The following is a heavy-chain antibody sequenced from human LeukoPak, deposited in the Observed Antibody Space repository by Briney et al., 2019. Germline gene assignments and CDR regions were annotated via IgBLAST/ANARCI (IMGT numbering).Heavy chain of an antibody. D-gene: IGHD2-21*02. CDR2: INRRGHT. Sequence: WGSLRLSCAASGFTFDRFTIHGVGQTPGKGLEWVSLINRRGHTFYADSVKGRFTISRDNSRNSVFLQMNSLRPEDTALYHCAKEVDCPSDCLFFHSWGQGTLVTVSS. J-gene: IGHJ4*02. CDR3: AKEVDCPSDCLFFHS. CDR1: GFTFDRFT. V-gene: IGHV3-43*01.